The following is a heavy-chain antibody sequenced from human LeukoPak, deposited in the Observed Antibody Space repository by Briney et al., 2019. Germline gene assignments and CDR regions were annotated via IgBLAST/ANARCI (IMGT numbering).Heavy chain of an antibody. Sequence: ASVKVSCKTSGFSFTSSAVQWVRQARGQRLEWIGWIVVGSSNTNYAQKFQERVTITRDMSTSTAYMELSSLRSEDTAVYYCAAGVSGSYCTALDYWGQGTLVTVSS. D-gene: IGHD1-26*01. J-gene: IGHJ4*02. CDR1: GFSFTSSA. CDR3: AAGVSGSYCTALDY. CDR2: IVVGSSNT. V-gene: IGHV1-58*01.